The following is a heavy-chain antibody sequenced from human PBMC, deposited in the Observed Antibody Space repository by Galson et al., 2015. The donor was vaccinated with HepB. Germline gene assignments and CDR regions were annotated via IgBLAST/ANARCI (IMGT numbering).Heavy chain of an antibody. D-gene: IGHD5-24*01. J-gene: IGHJ5*02. V-gene: IGHV1-8*01. CDR2: MNPNSGNT. Sequence: SVTVSCKASGYTFTSYDINWVRQATGQGLEWMGWMNPNSGNTGYAQKFQGRVTMTRNTSISTAYMELSSLRSEDTAVYYCARGVRRDGYNEGWFDPWGQGTLVTVSS. CDR1: GYTFTSYD. CDR3: ARGVRRDGYNEGWFDP.